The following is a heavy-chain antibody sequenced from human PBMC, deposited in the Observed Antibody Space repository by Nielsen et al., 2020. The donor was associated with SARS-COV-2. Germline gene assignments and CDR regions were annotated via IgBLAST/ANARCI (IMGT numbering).Heavy chain of an antibody. CDR2: ISYDGSNK. Sequence: GSLKISCAASGFTSSSYAMHWVRQAPGKGLEWVAVISYDGSNKYYADSVKGRFTISRDNSKNTLYLQMNSLRAEDTAVYYCARDSGGSKNYYYYGMDVWGQGTTVTVSS. V-gene: IGHV3-30-3*01. J-gene: IGHJ6*02. CDR3: ARDSGGSKNYYYYGMDV. CDR1: GFTSSSYA. D-gene: IGHD2-15*01.